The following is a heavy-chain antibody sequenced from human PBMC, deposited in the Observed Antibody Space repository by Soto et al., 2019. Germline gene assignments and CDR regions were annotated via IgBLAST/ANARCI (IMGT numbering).Heavy chain of an antibody. D-gene: IGHD1-26*01. CDR1: GYTFTMYG. CDR2: ITADNGET. Sequence: QVQLVQSGAEVKKPGASVRVSCKASGYTFTMYGISWVRQAPGQGLEWLGWITADNGETKYAQKVQGRLTMTLDTYTTTAHMELRSLRSDDAAVYYCARRTLGSAIGVGDYWGQGTLVTVSS. J-gene: IGHJ4*02. CDR3: ARRTLGSAIGVGDY. V-gene: IGHV1-18*01.